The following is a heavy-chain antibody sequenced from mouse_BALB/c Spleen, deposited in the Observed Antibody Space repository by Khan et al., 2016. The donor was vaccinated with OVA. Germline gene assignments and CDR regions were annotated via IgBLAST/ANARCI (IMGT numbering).Heavy chain of an antibody. V-gene: IGHV9-4*02. D-gene: IGHD2-14*01. Sequence: QIQLVQSGPELKKPGETVRISCKASGYTFTTAGMQWVQKMPGKGLKWIGWINTHSGVPKYAEDFKGRFAFSLETSASTVYLQITNLKNEDTATYLGARGGAAFYRNDGGAMDYGGQGTSGTVSS. CDR2: INTHSGVP. J-gene: IGHJ4*01. CDR3: ARGGAAFYRNDGGAMDY. CDR1: GYTFTTAG.